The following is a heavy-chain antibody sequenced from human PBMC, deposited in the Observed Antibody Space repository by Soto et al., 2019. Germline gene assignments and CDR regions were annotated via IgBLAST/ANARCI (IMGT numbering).Heavy chain of an antibody. V-gene: IGHV1-69*02. CDR1: GGTFSRYT. J-gene: IGHJ6*01. D-gene: IGHD2-15*01. Sequence: QVQLVQSGAEVKKPGSSVKVSCKASGGTFSRYTISWVRQAPGQGLEWMGRIIPILDIPNYAQNFQGRVTNTADKSTSTGYMELSSLRSDGTGVYYCAGHFTGVLVLGASPPGGDNYGWDVW. CDR3: AGHFTGVLVLGASPPGGDNYGWDV. CDR2: IIPILDIP.